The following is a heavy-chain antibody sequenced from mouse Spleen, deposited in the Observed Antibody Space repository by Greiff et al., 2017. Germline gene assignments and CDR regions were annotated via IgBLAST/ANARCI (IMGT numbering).Heavy chain of an antibody. J-gene: IGHJ2*01. CDR2: ISSGGSYT. V-gene: IGHV5-9-3*01. Sequence: EVQGVESGGGLVKPGGSLKLSCAASGFTFSSYAMSWVRQTPEKRLEWVATISSGGSYTYYPDSVKGRFTISRDNAKNTLYLQMSSLRSEDTAMYYCAREDALDYWGQGTTLTVSS. CDR1: GFTFSSYA. CDR3: AREDALDY.